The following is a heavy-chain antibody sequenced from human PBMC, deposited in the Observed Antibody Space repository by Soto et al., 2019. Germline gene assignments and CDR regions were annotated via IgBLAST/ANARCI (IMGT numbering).Heavy chain of an antibody. CDR1: GYTFTSYA. V-gene: IGHV1-3*01. CDR2: INAGNGNT. J-gene: IGHJ3*02. Sequence: QVQLVQSGAEVKKPGASVKVSCKASGYTFTSYAMHWVRQAPGQRLEWMGWINAGNGNTKYSQKFQGRVTITRDTSASTAYMELSSLRSEDTAVYYCASTGIVVVPAARSGAFDIWGQGTRVTVSS. CDR3: ASTGIVVVPAARSGAFDI. D-gene: IGHD2-2*01.